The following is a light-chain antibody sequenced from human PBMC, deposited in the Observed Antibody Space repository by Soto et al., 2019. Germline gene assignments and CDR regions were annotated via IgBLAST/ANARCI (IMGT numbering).Light chain of an antibody. J-gene: IGLJ3*02. V-gene: IGLV2-23*02. CDR2: EVS. CDR3: CSKTVTGYFWV. Sequence: QSVLTQPASVSGSPGQSITISCTGTSSDVGSYDLVSWYQHHPGKAPKLMIYEVSKRPSGVSNRFSGSKSGNTASLSISGLQAEDEAEYYCCSKTVTGYFWVFGGGTTLTVL. CDR1: SSDVGSYDL.